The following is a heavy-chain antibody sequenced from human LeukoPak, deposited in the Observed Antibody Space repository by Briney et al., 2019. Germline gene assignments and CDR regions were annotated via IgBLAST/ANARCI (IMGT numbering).Heavy chain of an antibody. Sequence: SETLSLTCAVYGGSFSGYYWSWIRQPPGKGLEWIGEINHSGSTNYNPSLKSRVTISVDTSKNQFSLKLSSVTAADTAVYYCTRRVSWFDPWGQGTLVTVSS. D-gene: IGHD2-21*01. CDR1: GGSFSGYY. V-gene: IGHV4-34*01. CDR3: TRRVSWFDP. J-gene: IGHJ5*02. CDR2: INHSGST.